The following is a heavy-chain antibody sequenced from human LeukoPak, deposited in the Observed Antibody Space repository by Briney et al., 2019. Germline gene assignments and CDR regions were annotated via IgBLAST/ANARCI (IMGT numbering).Heavy chain of an antibody. D-gene: IGHD4-17*01. J-gene: IGHJ3*02. V-gene: IGHV3-66*01. Sequence: GGSLRLSCAASGFTVSSNYMSRVRQAPGKGLEWVSVIYRGGSTYYADSVKGRLSISRENSKNTLYLQMNSLRAEDTAVYYCARVATVTTALDAFDIWGQGTMVTVSS. CDR3: ARVATVTTALDAFDI. CDR2: IYRGGST. CDR1: GFTVSSNY.